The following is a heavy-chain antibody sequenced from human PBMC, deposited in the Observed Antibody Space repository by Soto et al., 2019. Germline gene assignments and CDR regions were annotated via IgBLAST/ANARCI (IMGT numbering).Heavy chain of an antibody. CDR2: ISGHNGKT. CDR1: GYTFINHG. J-gene: IGHJ4*02. Sequence: QVQLVQSGGEVKKPGSSVKLSCKASGYTFINHGISWVRQAPGQGLEGMGWISGHNGKTKYAQKLQVRVTMTTATSTSTAFMELRSLRSDDTSVYYCARDPYPLAYFFDYWGQGTLVSVSS. V-gene: IGHV1-18*04. CDR3: ARDPYPLAYFFDY.